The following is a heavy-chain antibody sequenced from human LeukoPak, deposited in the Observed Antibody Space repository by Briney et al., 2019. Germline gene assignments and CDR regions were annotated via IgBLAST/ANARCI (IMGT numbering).Heavy chain of an antibody. Sequence: GGSLRLFCIASGFTISSYGMHWVRQAPGKGLEWVAFMRYDGNNKYYADSVKGRFTISRDNSKNTLFLQLNSLRDEDTAMYYCAKVSPISPSGYLDYWGQGTPVTVSS. V-gene: IGHV3-30*02. CDR1: GFTISSYG. CDR3: AKVSPISPSGYLDY. J-gene: IGHJ4*02. D-gene: IGHD3-3*01. CDR2: MRYDGNNK.